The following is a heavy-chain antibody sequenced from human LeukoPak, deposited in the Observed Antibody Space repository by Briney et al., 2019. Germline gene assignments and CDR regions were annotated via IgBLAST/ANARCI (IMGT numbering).Heavy chain of an antibody. CDR2: IKQDGSEK. D-gene: IGHD1-26*01. J-gene: IGHJ4*02. CDR3: ARGGLVREWELRDWHFDY. Sequence: PGGSLRLSCAASGFTFSSYWMSWVRQAPGKGLEWVANIKQDGSEKYYVDSVKGRFTISRDNAKNSLYLQMNSLRAEDTAVYYCARGGLVREWELRDWHFDYWGQGTLVTVSS. V-gene: IGHV3-7*01. CDR1: GFTFSSYW.